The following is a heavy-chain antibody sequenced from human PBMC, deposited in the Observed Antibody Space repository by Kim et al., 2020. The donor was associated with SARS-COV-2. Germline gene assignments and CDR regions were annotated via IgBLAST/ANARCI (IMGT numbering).Heavy chain of an antibody. Sequence: GGSLRLSCAASGFTFSSYAMNWVRQGPGKGLEWVSAISGSGGTTFYADSVKGRFVISRDYSTNALYLQMNSLTAEDTAVYYCARGGVGNYGSSAFWGQGTLVTVSS. V-gene: IGHV3-23*01. J-gene: IGHJ4*02. D-gene: IGHD1-7*01. CDR3: ARGGVGNYGSSAF. CDR2: ISGSGGTT. CDR1: GFTFSSYA.